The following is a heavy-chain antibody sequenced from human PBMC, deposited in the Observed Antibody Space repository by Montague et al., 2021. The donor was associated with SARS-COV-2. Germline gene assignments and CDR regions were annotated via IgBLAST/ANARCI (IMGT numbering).Heavy chain of an antibody. CDR1: GISLSTSGVG. Sequence: PALVKPTQTLTLTCTFSGISLSTSGVGVAWIRQPPGKALEWLALIYWDVDERYSPSMRSRLTITKDTSENQVVLRMTNMDPMDTATYYCAPLGFDSRSYYTPHNWFDPWGQGILVTVSS. CDR2: IYWDVDE. V-gene: IGHV2-5*02. D-gene: IGHD3-10*01. J-gene: IGHJ5*02. CDR3: APLGFDSRSYYTPHNWFDP.